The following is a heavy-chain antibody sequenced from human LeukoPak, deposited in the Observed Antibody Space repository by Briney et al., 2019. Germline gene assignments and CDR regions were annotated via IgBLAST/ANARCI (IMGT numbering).Heavy chain of an antibody. CDR1: GDTFTTSA. Sequence: SVKVSCKVSGDTFTTSAINWVRQAPGQGLEWMGRIIPILGLTNYAQRFQDRVTITADSSPNTASMELSSLRSDDTAVYFCARESPDPDLVFAFDVWGQGTLVTVSS. J-gene: IGHJ3*01. D-gene: IGHD2-15*01. CDR2: IIPILGLT. CDR3: ARESPDPDLVFAFDV. V-gene: IGHV1-69*04.